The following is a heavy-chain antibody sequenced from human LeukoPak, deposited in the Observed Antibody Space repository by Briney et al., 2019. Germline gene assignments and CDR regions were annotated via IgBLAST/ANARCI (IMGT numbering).Heavy chain of an antibody. CDR1: GFIFRSYW. J-gene: IGHJ4*02. V-gene: IGHV3-7*05. CDR3: TTVGPYNWNYGY. CDR2: IRQDGSEK. Sequence: GGSLRLSCAASGFIFRSYWMTWVRQAPGKGLEWVANIRQDGSEKYHVDSVKGRFTISRDNAKNSLYLQMNSLRAEDTAVYYCTTVGPYNWNYGYWGQGTLVTVSS. D-gene: IGHD1-7*01.